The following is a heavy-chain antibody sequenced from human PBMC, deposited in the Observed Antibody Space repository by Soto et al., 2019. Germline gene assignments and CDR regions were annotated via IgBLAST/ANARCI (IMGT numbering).Heavy chain of an antibody. CDR2: MNPNSGNT. CDR1: GYTFTSYD. J-gene: IGHJ6*03. D-gene: IGHD5-18*01. Sequence: ASVKVSCKASGYTFTSYDISWVRQATGQGLEWMGWMNPNSGNTGYAQKFQGRFTISRDNSKDTLHLQMNNLRAEDTAIYYCAKGWWGYRPLDHYYYYMDVWGKGTTVTVSS. CDR3: AKGWWGYRPLDHYYYYMDV. V-gene: IGHV1-8*01.